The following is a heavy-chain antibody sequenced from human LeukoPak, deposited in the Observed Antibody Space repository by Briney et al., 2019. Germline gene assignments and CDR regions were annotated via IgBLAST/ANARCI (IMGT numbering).Heavy chain of an antibody. J-gene: IGHJ4*02. D-gene: IGHD3-10*01. V-gene: IGHV5-51*01. CDR1: GYSSTSYW. CDR3: ARRYYYGSGSPSAFDY. CDR2: IYPGDSDT. Sequence: GESLKISCKGSGYSSTSYWIGWVRQMPGKGLEWMGIIYPGDSDTRYSPSFQGQVTISADKSISTAYLQWSSLKASDTAMYYCARRYYYGSGSPSAFDYWGQGTLVTVSS.